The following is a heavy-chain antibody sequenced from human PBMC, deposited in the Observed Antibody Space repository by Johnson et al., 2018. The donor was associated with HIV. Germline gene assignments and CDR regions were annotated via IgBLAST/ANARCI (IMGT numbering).Heavy chain of an antibody. Sequence: QMLLVESGGGVVQPGGSLRLSCAASGFTFSSYGMHWVRQVPGNGLEWVTFIQYDGTNKYYADSVKGRFTISRDNSKNTLYLQMYSLRAEDGAVYYCAVLCSGCADAFDVWGQGTMVTVSS. CDR1: GFTFSSYG. CDR3: AVLCSGCADAFDV. D-gene: IGHD3-10*01. CDR2: IQYDGTNK. J-gene: IGHJ3*01. V-gene: IGHV3-30*02.